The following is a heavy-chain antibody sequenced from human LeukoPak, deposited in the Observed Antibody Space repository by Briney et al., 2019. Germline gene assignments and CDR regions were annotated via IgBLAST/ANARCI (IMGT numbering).Heavy chain of an antibody. V-gene: IGHV4-39*01. Sequence: SETLSLTCTVSGVSISSSNSYWGWIRQPPGKGLEWIGSIYYSGNTYYNASLKSQVSISIDTPKNQFSLKLTSVTAADTAVYYCARQTGSGLFILPGGQGTLVTVSS. J-gene: IGHJ4*02. CDR1: GVSISSSNSY. CDR3: ARQTGSGLFILP. D-gene: IGHD3/OR15-3a*01. CDR2: IYYSGNT.